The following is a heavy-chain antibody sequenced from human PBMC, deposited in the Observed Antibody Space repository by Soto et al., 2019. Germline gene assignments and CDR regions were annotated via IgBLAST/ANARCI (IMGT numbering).Heavy chain of an antibody. CDR3: ARAVVLTAAGTTDY. CDR2: ISGTSDSI. D-gene: IGHD6-13*01. J-gene: IGHJ4*02. V-gene: IGHV3-11*06. Sequence: GGSLRLSCAASGFTFSDYYISWIRQVPGKGLEWVAYISGTSDSIPYADSVKGRFTISRDNAKNSLYLQMNSLRAEDTAVYYCARAVVLTAAGTTDYWGQGTLVTVSS. CDR1: GFTFSDYY.